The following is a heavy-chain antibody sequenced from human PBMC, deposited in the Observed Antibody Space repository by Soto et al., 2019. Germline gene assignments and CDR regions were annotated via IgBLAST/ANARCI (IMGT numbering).Heavy chain of an antibody. J-gene: IGHJ3*02. CDR1: GYPVTAYY. CDR3: ARGGGVGVAGSAAFDM. Sequence: QLHLVQSGAVVKKPGASVTVSCSASGYPVTAYYMHWVRQAPGRGLEWMGGINPATGAAKYTQTYQGRVTTTRDTSTSKVFMELMGLTSEDTAVFYCARGGGVGVAGSAAFDMWGQGTLVTVSS. D-gene: IGHD3-3*01. CDR2: INPATGAA. V-gene: IGHV1-2*02.